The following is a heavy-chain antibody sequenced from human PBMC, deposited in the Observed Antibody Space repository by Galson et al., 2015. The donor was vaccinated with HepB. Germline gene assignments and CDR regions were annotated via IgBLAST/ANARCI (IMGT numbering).Heavy chain of an antibody. J-gene: IGHJ6*02. CDR2: ISGSGGST. D-gene: IGHD3-9*01. CDR1: GFTFSSYA. Sequence: SLRLSCAASGFTFSSYAMSWVRQAPGKGLEWVSAISGSGGSTYYADSVKGRFTISRDNSKNTLYLQMNSLRAEDTAVYYCAKGRYYDILTGDLGMDVWGQGTTVTVSS. V-gene: IGHV3-23*01. CDR3: AKGRYYDILTGDLGMDV.